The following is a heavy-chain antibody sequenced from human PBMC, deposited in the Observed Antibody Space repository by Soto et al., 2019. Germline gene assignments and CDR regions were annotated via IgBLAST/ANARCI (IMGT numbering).Heavy chain of an antibody. CDR2: IYSGGST. J-gene: IGHJ4*02. V-gene: IGHV3-66*01. D-gene: IGHD3-3*01. Sequence: GGSLRLSCAASGFTVGSYHMSWVRQAPGKGLEWVSVIYSGGSTYYADSVKGRFTISRDNSKNTLSLQMNSLRAEDTAVYFCARDVGSSGINYWGQGTRVTVSS. CDR3: ARDVGSSGINY. CDR1: GFTVGSYH.